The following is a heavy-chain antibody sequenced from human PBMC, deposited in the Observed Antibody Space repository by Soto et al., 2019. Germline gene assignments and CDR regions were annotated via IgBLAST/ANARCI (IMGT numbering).Heavy chain of an antibody. Sequence: QVQLVQSGAEVKKPGSSVKVSCKASGGTFSSYAISWVRQAPGQGLEWMGGIIPIFGTANYAQKFQGRVTITADESTSTAYMELSSLRSEDTSVYYCAREVGGYRGYDAAPRCYYGMDVWGQGTTVTVSS. D-gene: IGHD5-12*01. V-gene: IGHV1-69*12. CDR1: GGTFSSYA. CDR3: AREVGGYRGYDAAPRCYYGMDV. CDR2: IIPIFGTA. J-gene: IGHJ6*02.